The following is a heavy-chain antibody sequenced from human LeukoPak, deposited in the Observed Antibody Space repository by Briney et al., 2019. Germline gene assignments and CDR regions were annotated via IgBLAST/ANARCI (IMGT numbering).Heavy chain of an antibody. D-gene: IGHD4-17*01. CDR2: IYYSGST. V-gene: IGHV4-4*02. Sequence: MSSGTLSLTCAVSGGSISSSNWWSWVRQPPGKGLEWIRYIYYSGSTNYNPSLKSRVTISVDTSKNQFSLKLSSVTAADTAVYYCAREGNGDGDYGPFDYWGQGTLVTVSS. CDR3: AREGNGDGDYGPFDY. J-gene: IGHJ4*02. CDR1: GGSISSSNW.